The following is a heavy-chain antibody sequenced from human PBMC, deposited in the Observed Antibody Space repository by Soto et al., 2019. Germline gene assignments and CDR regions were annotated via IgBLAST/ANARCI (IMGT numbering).Heavy chain of an antibody. V-gene: IGHV3-33*01. Sequence: PGGSLRLSCAASGFTFGNYGMHWVRQAPGKGLEWVAVIWYDGSNKYYADSVKGRFTISRDNSKNTLYLQMNSLRAEDTAVYYCARDPLYSYGNYYYYYMDVWGKGTTVTVSS. J-gene: IGHJ6*03. CDR1: GFTFGNYG. CDR3: ARDPLYSYGNYYYYYMDV. CDR2: IWYDGSNK. D-gene: IGHD5-18*01.